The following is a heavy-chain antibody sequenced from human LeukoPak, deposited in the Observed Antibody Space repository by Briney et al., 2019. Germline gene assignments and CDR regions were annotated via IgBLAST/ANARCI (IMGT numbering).Heavy chain of an antibody. J-gene: IGHJ4*02. D-gene: IGHD3-22*01. CDR2: ISSSSSYI. CDR3: ASEYYYDSSGYYYVSSYFDY. CDR1: GLTVSSDY. Sequence: GGSLRLSCAASGLTVSSDYMSWVRQAPGKGLEWVSSISSSSSYIYYADSVKGRFTISRDNAKNSLYLQMSSLRAEDTAVYYCASEYYYDSSGYYYVSSYFDYWGQGTLVTVSS. V-gene: IGHV3-21*01.